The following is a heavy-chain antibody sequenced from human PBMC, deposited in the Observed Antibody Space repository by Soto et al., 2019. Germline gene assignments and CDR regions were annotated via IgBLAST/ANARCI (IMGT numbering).Heavy chain of an antibody. CDR3: ARATDY. V-gene: IGHV3-30-3*01. Sequence: QVQLVESGGGVVQPGKSLRLSCAASGFTFSMYFMHWVRRAPDKGLEWVAVISDDGSNKYYADSVRGRFTISRDNSKSTLSLQMDSLRPVDTAVYYCARATDYWGRGPLVTVSS. CDR2: ISDDGSNK. J-gene: IGHJ4*02. CDR1: GFTFSMYF.